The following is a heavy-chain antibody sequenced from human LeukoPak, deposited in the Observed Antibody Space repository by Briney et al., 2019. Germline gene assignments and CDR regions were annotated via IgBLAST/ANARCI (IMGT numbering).Heavy chain of an antibody. D-gene: IGHD6-19*01. Sequence: GRSRRLSCAASGFTFSSYSMNWVRQAPGKGLEWVSYISSSSSTIYYADSVKDRFTISRDNAENSLYLQMNSLRDEDTAVYYCARDFIAVAGSRFDYWGRGTLVTVSS. J-gene: IGHJ4*02. CDR1: GFTFSSYS. CDR3: ARDFIAVAGSRFDY. V-gene: IGHV3-48*02. CDR2: ISSSSSTI.